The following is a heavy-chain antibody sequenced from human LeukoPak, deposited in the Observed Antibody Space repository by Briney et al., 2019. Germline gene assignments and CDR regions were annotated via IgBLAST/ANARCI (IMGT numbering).Heavy chain of an antibody. D-gene: IGHD6-13*01. V-gene: IGHV3-30*04. J-gene: IGHJ4*02. CDR2: ISYDGSNK. CDR1: GFTFSSYA. CDR3: GRDPYSSTPRYYLDY. Sequence: PGRSLRLSCAASGFTFSSYAMHWVRQAPGKGLEWVAVISYDGSNKYYADSVKGRFTISRDISKNTLYLQMNSLRAEDTAVYYCGRDPYSSTPRYYLDYWGQGTLVTVSS.